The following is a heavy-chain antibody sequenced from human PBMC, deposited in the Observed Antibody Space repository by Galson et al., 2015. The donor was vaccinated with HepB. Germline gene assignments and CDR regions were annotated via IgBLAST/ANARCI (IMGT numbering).Heavy chain of an antibody. Sequence: SLRLSCAASGFRFSDSYMSWIRQAPGKGLEWLSFISSSGSFTNFADSVKGRFTISRDNAKNSLYLQMNSLRAEDTAVFYCARVAASDYGDHAHFDYWGQGTLVTVSS. J-gene: IGHJ4*02. V-gene: IGHV3-11*06. CDR1: GFRFSDSY. CDR3: ARVAASDYGDHAHFDY. D-gene: IGHD4-17*01. CDR2: ISSSGSFT.